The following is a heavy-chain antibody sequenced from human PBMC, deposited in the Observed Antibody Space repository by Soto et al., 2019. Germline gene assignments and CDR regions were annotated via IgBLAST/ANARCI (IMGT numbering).Heavy chain of an antibody. J-gene: IGHJ4*02. CDR2: IIPIFGTA. V-gene: IGHV1-69*06. CDR1: GGTFSSYA. CDR3: ARDPTDYDILTGYV. Sequence: SVNVSCKSSGGTFSSYAISWVRQAPGQGLEWMGGIIPIFGTANYAQKFQGRVTITADKSTSTAYMELSSLRSEDTAVYYCARDPTDYDILTGYVWGQGTLVTVSS. D-gene: IGHD3-9*01.